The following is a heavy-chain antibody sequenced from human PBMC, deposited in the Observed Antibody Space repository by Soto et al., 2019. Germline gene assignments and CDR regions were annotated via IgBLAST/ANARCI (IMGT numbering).Heavy chain of an antibody. Sequence: QLQLQESGPGLVKPSETLSLTCTVSGGSISSSSYYWGWIRQPPGKGLEWIGSIYYSGSTYYNPSLTGRVTISVDTSKNQFSLKLSSVTAADTAVYYCASLDYDILTGYDDWGQGTLVTVSS. CDR2: IYYSGST. J-gene: IGHJ4*02. V-gene: IGHV4-39*01. D-gene: IGHD3-9*01. CDR1: GGSISSSSYY. CDR3: ASLDYDILTGYDD.